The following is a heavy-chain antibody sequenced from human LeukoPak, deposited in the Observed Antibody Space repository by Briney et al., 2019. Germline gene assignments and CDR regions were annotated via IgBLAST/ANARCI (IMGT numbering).Heavy chain of an antibody. V-gene: IGHV4-59*01. J-gene: IGHJ4*02. CDR1: GGSISSYY. D-gene: IGHD3-22*01. Sequence: PSETLSLTCTVSGGSISSYYWSWIRQSPGKGLEWIGYIYYSGSTNYNPSLKSRVTISVDTSKNQFSLKLSSVTAADTAVYYCARGTNYYDSSGYYSWGQGTLVTVSS. CDR3: ARGTNYYDSSGYYS. CDR2: IYYSGST.